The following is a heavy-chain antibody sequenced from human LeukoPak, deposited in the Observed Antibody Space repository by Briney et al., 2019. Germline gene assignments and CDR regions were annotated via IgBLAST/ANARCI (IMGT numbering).Heavy chain of an antibody. V-gene: IGHV1-69*04. CDR2: IIPILGVA. D-gene: IGHD3/OR15-3a*01. CDR1: GGTFSSYA. J-gene: IGHJ3*02. CDR3: ARAPLIYGPSTGDAFDI. Sequence: GASVKVSCKASGGTFSSYAINWVRQAPGQGLEWMGRIIPILGVANYAQKFQGRVTITADKSTSTAYMELSSLRSEDTAVYYCARAPLIYGPSTGDAFDIWGQGTMVTVSS.